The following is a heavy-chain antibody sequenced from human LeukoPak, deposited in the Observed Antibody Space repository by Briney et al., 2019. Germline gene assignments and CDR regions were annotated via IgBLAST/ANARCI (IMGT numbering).Heavy chain of an antibody. D-gene: IGHD2-8*02. J-gene: IGHJ4*02. V-gene: IGHV3-23*01. CDR1: GFTFSGFA. CDR3: AKGTLGSCSGAKCYEFDN. Sequence: GGSLRLSCAASGFTFSGFAMSWIRQAPGKGLEWVSSISRSGESTFYADSVRGRFTISRDNSRNTLYLQMNSLRAEDSALYFCAKGTLGSCSGAKCYEFDNWGQGTLVTVSS. CDR2: ISRSGEST.